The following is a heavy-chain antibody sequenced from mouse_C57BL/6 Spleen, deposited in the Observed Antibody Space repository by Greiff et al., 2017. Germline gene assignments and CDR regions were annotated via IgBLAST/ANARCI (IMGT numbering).Heavy chain of an antibody. CDR3: ARYWYYAMDY. CDR1: GYAFSSSW. J-gene: IGHJ2*01. Sequence: VQLQQSGPELVKPGASVKISCKASGYAFSSSWMNWVKQRPGKGLEWIGRIYPGDGDTNYNGKFKGKATLTAIKSSSPAYMQLSSLTSEDSTVYFCARYWYYAMDYWGQGTTLTVSS. D-gene: IGHD1-1*02. CDR2: IYPGDGDT. V-gene: IGHV1-82*01.